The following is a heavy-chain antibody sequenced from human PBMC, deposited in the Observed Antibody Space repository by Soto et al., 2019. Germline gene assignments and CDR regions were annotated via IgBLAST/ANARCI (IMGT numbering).Heavy chain of an antibody. J-gene: IGHJ5*02. V-gene: IGHV1-69*12. CDR3: ARDPDLHVWGSYPNWFDP. CDR2: IIPIFGTA. Sequence: QVQLVQSGAAVKKPGSSVKVSCKASGGTFSSYAISWVRQAPGQGLEWMGGIIPIFGTANYAQKFQGRVTITADESTSTAYMELSSLRSEDTAVYYCARDPDLHVWGSYPNWFDPWGQGTLVTVSS. D-gene: IGHD3-16*02. CDR1: GGTFSSYA.